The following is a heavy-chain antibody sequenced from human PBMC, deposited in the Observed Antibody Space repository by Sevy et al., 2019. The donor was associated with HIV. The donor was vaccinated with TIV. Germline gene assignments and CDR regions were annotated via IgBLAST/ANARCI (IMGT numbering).Heavy chain of an antibody. CDR1: GFTFSTYW. V-gene: IGHV3-74*01. J-gene: IGHJ6*02. Sequence: GGSLRLSCAASGFTFSTYWMHWARQAPGKGLVWVSRVNSDGSSTIYADSVKGRFTSSRDNAKNTLYLQMNSLRAEDTDVYYCARTASMDYFFYYAMDVWGQGTTVTVSS. CDR2: VNSDGSST. CDR3: ARTASMDYFFYYAMDV.